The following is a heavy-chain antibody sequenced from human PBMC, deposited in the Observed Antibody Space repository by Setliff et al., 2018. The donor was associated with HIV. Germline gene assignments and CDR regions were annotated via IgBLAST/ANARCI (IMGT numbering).Heavy chain of an antibody. Sequence: ASVKVSCKASGYTFTSYSMHWVRQAPGQRLEWMGWLRTGTGDTSYSVKFQGRLTITRDTSANTAYMELSSLRSEDTAVYYCARIPTGGAFDIWGQGTVVTVSS. D-gene: IGHD7-27*01. J-gene: IGHJ3*02. CDR2: LRTGTGDT. CDR3: ARIPTGGAFDI. CDR1: GYTFTSYS. V-gene: IGHV1-3*04.